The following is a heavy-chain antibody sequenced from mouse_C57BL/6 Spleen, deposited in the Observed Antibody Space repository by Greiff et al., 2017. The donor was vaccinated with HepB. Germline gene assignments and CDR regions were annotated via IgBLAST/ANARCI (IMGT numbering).Heavy chain of an antibody. CDR3: GRLGDYDDDGFDY. Sequence: VQLQQPGAELVMPGASVKLSCKASGYTFTSYWMHWVKQRPGQGLEWIGEIDPSDSYTNYNQKFKGKSTLTVDKSSSTAYMQLSSLTSEDSAVYYCGRLGDYDDDGFDYWGQGTTLTVSS. J-gene: IGHJ2*01. V-gene: IGHV1-69*01. D-gene: IGHD2-4*01. CDR2: IDPSDSYT. CDR1: GYTFTSYW.